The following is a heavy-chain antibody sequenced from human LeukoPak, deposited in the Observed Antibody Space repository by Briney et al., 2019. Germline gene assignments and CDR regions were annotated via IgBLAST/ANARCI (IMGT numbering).Heavy chain of an antibody. D-gene: IGHD1-20*01. J-gene: IGHJ3*02. V-gene: IGHV1-69*05. CDR1: GGTFSSYA. CDR3: ARDSNPYNWNGAWAFDI. Sequence: SVKVSCKASGGTFSSYAISWVRQAPGQGLEWMGRIIPIFGTANYAQKFQGRVTITTDESTSTAYMELSSLRSEDTAVYYSARDSNPYNWNGAWAFDIWGQGTMVTVS. CDR2: IIPIFGTA.